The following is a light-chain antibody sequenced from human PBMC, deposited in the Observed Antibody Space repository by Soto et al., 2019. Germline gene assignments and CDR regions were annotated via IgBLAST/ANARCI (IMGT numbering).Light chain of an antibody. CDR3: QQYKMWPLT. Sequence: EIVMTQSPATLSVSPGERATLSCRASQSVSIDLAWYQQTPGQAPRLLIYGASTTATGIPVRFSGSASGTEFTLTVSSLQSEDFTVYYWQQYKMWPLTFRQWNKVEVK. V-gene: IGKV3-15*01. CDR2: GAS. J-gene: IGKJ1*01. CDR1: QSVSID.